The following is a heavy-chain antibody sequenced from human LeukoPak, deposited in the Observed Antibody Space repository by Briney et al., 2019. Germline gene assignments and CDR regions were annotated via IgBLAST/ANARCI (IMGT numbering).Heavy chain of an antibody. J-gene: IGHJ4*02. CDR2: IKQDGSEK. V-gene: IGHV3-7*01. Sequence: PGGSLRLSCAASGFTFSSYWMSWVRQAPGKGLEWVANIKQDGSEKYYVDSVKGRFSISRDNAKNSLYLKMSSLRVEDTAVYYCARLDPTGYFDYWGQGTLVTVSS. CDR1: GFTFSSYW. D-gene: IGHD1-1*01. CDR3: ARLDPTGYFDY.